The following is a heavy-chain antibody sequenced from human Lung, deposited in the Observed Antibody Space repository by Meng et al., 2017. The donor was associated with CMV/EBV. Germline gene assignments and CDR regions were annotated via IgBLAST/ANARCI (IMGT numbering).Heavy chain of an antibody. CDR3: ARDRGGWQHQLVRYYHGMDV. CDR2: IIPILGIA. V-gene: IGHV1-69*10. J-gene: IGHJ6*02. Sequence: SVXVSCKTSGGTFSSYAISWVRQAPGQGLEWMGGIIPILGIANYAQKFQGRVTITADKSTSTAYMELSSLRSEDTAVYYCARDRGGWQHQLVRYYHGMDVWGQGTTVTVSS. CDR1: GGTFSSYA. D-gene: IGHD6-13*01.